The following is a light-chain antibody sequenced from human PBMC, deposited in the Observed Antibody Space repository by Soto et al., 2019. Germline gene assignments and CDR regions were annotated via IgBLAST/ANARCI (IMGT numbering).Light chain of an antibody. CDR1: SSDVGGYNN. J-gene: IGLJ1*01. Sequence: QSVLTQPRSVSGSPGQSVTISCTGTSSDVGGYNNVSWYQQHPGKAPKLMMYDVSKRPSGVPDRFSGSKSGNTASLTISGLQAEDEADYYCCSYAGSYSHVFGTGTKVTVL. V-gene: IGLV2-11*01. CDR3: CSYAGSYSHV. CDR2: DVS.